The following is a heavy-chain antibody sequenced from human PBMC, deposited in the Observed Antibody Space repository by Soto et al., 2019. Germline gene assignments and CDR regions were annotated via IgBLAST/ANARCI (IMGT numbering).Heavy chain of an antibody. V-gene: IGHV3-23*01. CDR1: GFTFSSYA. J-gene: IGHJ4*02. CDR2: ISGSGGST. CDR3: AKDGGRVGYGDYEVY. Sequence: EVQLLESGGGLVQPGGSLRLSCAASGFTFSSYAMSWVRQAPGKGLEWVSAISGSGGSTYYADSVKGRFTISRDNSKNTLYLQMNRLGAEDTAVYYCAKDGGRVGYGDYEVYWGQGTLVTVSS. D-gene: IGHD4-17*01.